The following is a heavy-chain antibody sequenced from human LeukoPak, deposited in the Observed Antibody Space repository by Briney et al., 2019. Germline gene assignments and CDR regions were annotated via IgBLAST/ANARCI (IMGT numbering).Heavy chain of an antibody. V-gene: IGHV4-39*07. CDR1: GGSISSSSYY. J-gene: IGHJ4*02. D-gene: IGHD5-24*01. CDR3: ARGEMATQKSLDY. Sequence: PSETQSLTCTVSGGSISSSSYYWGWIRQPPGTGLEWIGEIYHSGSTNYNPSLKSRVTISVDKSKNQFSLKLSSVTAADTAVYYCARGEMATQKSLDYWGQGTLVTVSS. CDR2: IYHSGST.